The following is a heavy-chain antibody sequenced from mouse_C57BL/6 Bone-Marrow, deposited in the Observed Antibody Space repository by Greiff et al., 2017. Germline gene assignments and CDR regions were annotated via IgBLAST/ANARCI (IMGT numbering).Heavy chain of an antibody. J-gene: IGHJ3*01. Sequence: QVQLQQSGAELVRPGTSVKMSCKASGYTFTNYWIGWAKQRPGHGLEWIGDIYPGGGYTNYNEKFKGKATLTADKSSSTAYMQFSSLTSEDSAIYYCARGDSNYGVAYWGQGTLVTVSA. D-gene: IGHD2-5*01. CDR2: IYPGGGYT. CDR1: GYTFTNYW. V-gene: IGHV1-63*01. CDR3: ARGDSNYGVAY.